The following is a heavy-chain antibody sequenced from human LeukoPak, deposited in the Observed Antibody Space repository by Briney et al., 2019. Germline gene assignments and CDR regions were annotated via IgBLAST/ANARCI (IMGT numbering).Heavy chain of an antibody. V-gene: IGHV3-23*01. J-gene: IGHJ4*02. CDR1: GFTFSSYA. CDR2: ISGSGGST. CDR3: AKGKQWPGGYFDY. D-gene: IGHD6-19*01. Sequence: PGGSLRLSCAASGFTFSSYAMSWVRQAPGKGLEWVSAISGSGGSTYYADSVKGRFTISRDNSKNTLYLQMNGLRAEDTAVYYCAKGKQWPGGYFDYWGQGTLVTVSS.